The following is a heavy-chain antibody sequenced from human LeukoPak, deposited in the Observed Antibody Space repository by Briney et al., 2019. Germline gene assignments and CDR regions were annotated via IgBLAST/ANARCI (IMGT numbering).Heavy chain of an antibody. CDR1: GGSVSSDSYF. Sequence: PSETLSLTCTVSGGSVSSDSYFCTWIRQPPGKGLEWIGYIYYSGSTNYNPSLKSRVTISLDTSKSQISLKLSSVTAADTAVYYCARGQRRLQDYWGQGTLVTVSS. V-gene: IGHV4-61*01. J-gene: IGHJ4*02. CDR2: IYYSGST. CDR3: ARGQRRLQDY.